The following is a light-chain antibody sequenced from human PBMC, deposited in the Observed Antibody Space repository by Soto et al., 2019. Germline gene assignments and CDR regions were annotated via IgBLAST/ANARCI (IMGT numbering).Light chain of an antibody. CDR1: SSDVGGYNY. J-gene: IGLJ2*01. CDR3: SSYTSSSTLVV. V-gene: IGLV2-14*01. Sequence: QSALTQPASVSGSPGQSITISCTGTSSDVGGYNYVSWYQQHPGKAPKLMIYDVSNRPSGVSNRFSGYKSGNTASLTISGLPAEDEADYYCSSYTSSSTLVVFGGGTKLTVL. CDR2: DVS.